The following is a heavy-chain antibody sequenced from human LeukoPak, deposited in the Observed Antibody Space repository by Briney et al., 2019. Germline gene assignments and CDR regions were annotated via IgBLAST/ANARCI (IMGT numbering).Heavy chain of an antibody. D-gene: IGHD4-23*01. CDR1: GFTFSSYS. CDR2: ISSSSSYI. Sequence: PGGSLRLSCAASGFTFSSYSMNWVRQAPGKGLEWVSSISSSSSYIYYADSVKGRFTISRDNAKNSLYLQVNSLRAEDTAVYYCARGMTTLVTPNFDYWGQGTLVTVSS. J-gene: IGHJ4*02. V-gene: IGHV3-21*01. CDR3: ARGMTTLVTPNFDY.